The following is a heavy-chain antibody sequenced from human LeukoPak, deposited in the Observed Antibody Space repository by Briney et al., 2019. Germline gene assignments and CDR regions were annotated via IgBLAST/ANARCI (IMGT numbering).Heavy chain of an antibody. CDR1: GYTFTSYG. CDR3: ARDGPGIQLWPRGGRNWFDP. D-gene: IGHD5-18*01. Sequence: EASAKVSCKASGYTFTSYGISWVRQAPGQGLEWMGWISAYNGNTNYAQKLQGRVTMTTDTSTSTAYMELRSLRSDDTAVYYCARDGPGIQLWPRGGRNWFDPWGQGTLVTVSS. V-gene: IGHV1-18*01. J-gene: IGHJ5*02. CDR2: ISAYNGNT.